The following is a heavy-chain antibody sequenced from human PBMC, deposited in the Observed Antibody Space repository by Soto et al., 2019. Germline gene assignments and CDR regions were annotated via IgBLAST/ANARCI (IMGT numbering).Heavy chain of an antibody. CDR1: GFTFSTYA. D-gene: IGHD2-2*01. J-gene: IGHJ4*02. CDR3: ARQMTSSTNYFDY. CDR2: ISGRGGGT. Sequence: PEGSLGLSCAASGFTFSTYAMSWVRQAPGKGLEWVSAISGRGGGTFYADSVKGRFTIARDNSKNTLFLQMNSLRAEDTAVYFCARQMTSSTNYFDYWGQAPLRTVSP. V-gene: IGHV3-23*01.